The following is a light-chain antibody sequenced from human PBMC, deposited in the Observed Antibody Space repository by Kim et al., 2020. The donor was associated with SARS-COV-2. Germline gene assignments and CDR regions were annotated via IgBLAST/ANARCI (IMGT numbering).Light chain of an antibody. Sequence: RSASVGDRVTITGRASQSISSWLAWYQQKPGKAPKLLIYRASSLESGVPSRFSGSGSGTQFALTISSLQPDDFATYYGQQYNSYYTFGQGTKLEI. CDR1: QSISSW. CDR3: QQYNSYYT. J-gene: IGKJ2*01. V-gene: IGKV1-5*03. CDR2: RAS.